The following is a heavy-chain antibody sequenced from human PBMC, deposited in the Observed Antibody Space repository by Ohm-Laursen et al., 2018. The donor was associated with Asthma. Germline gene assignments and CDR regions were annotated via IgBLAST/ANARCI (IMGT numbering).Heavy chain of an antibody. CDR1: GFTFDDYA. CDR3: AKLVGVTTA. V-gene: IGHV3-9*01. D-gene: IGHD4-17*01. J-gene: IGHJ5*02. Sequence: SLRLSCAASGFTFDDYAMHWVRQAPGKGLEWVSGISWNSGSIGYADSVKGRFTISGDNAKNSLYLQMNSLRPEDTAFYYCAKLVGVTTAWGQGTLVTVSS. CDR2: ISWNSGSI.